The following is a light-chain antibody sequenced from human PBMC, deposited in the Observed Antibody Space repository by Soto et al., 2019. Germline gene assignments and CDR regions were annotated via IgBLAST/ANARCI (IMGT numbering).Light chain of an antibody. CDR1: QFVSSRF. V-gene: IGKV3-20*01. J-gene: IGKJ5*01. CDR3: QQYGSSPIT. Sequence: EIVLTQSPGTLSLSPGESATLLCRASQFVSSRFLAWYQQKPGQAPRLLIYGASSRATGIPDRFSGSVSGTDFTLTITPLEPEDFVVYFCQQYGSSPITFGQGTRLEIK. CDR2: GAS.